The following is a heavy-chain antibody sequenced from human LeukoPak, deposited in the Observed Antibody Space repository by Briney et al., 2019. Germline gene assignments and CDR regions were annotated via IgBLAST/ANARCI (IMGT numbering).Heavy chain of an antibody. CDR1: GFTFSSYW. D-gene: IGHD4-17*01. CDR2: IKQDGSEK. J-gene: IGHJ4*02. CDR3: AREGPTVTTSADY. V-gene: IGHV3-7*01. Sequence: GGSLRLSCAASGFTFSSYWMSWVRQAPGKGLEWVANIKQDGSEKYYVDSVKGRFTISRDNAKNSLYLQMNSLRAEDTAVYYCAREGPTVTTSADYWGQGTLVTVSS.